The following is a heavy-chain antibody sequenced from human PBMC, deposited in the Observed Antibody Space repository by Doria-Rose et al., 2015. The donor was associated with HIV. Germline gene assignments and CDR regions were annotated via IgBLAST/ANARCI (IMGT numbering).Heavy chain of an antibody. CDR3: ARIKSSRWYHKYYFDF. J-gene: IGHJ4*02. CDR1: GVSLSSPGMG. V-gene: IGHV2-26*01. Sequence: QITLKESGPVLVKPTETLTLTCTVSGVSLSSPGMGVSWIRQPPGKALEWHAYIFSDDERSYKTTLKSRLTISRGTSKSQVVLTMTDMDPVDTATYYCARIKSSRWYHKYYFDFWGQGTLVIVSA. D-gene: IGHD6-13*01. CDR2: IFSDDER.